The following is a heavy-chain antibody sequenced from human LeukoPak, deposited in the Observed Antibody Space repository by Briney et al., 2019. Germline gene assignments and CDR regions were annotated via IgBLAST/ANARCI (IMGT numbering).Heavy chain of an antibody. CDR2: IIPIFGTA. Sequence: SVKVSCKASGGTFSSYAISWVPRAPGQGLGWMGGIIPIFGTANYAQTSQGRVTITADESTSTAYMELSSLRSEDTAVYYCARDGYYYDSSGYYFDYWGQGTLVTVSS. CDR3: ARDGYYYDSSGYYFDY. D-gene: IGHD3-22*01. V-gene: IGHV1-69*01. CDR1: GGTFSSYA. J-gene: IGHJ4*02.